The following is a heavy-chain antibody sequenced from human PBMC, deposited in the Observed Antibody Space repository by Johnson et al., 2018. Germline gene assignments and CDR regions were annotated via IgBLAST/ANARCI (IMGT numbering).Heavy chain of an antibody. D-gene: IGHD3-9*01. V-gene: IGHV3-30*18. CDR1: GFTFRSYG. CDR3: AKVALRYFDWLHAAFDI. J-gene: IGHJ3*02. CDR2: ISYDGSNK. Sequence: VQLVESGGGLVQPGRSLRLSCAASGFTFRSYGMHWVRQAPGKGLEWVAVISYDGSNKYYADSVKGRFTISRDNSKNTLYMKMNSLRVEDTAVYYCAKVALRYFDWLHAAFDIWGQGTMVTVSS.